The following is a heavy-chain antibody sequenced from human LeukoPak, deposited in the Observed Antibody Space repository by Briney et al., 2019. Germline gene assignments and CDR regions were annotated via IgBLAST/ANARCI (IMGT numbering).Heavy chain of an antibody. CDR1: GFTFDDYA. D-gene: IGHD6-6*01. J-gene: IGHJ4*02. V-gene: IGHV3-43D*03. CDR3: AKDSYHSSSSGGFLDY. CDR2: ISWDGGST. Sequence: GGSLRLSCAASGFTFDDYAMHWVRHAPGKGLEWVSLISWDGGSTYYADSVKGRFTISRDNSKNSLYLQMNSLRAEGTALYYCAKDSYHSSSSGGFLDYWGQGTLVTVSS.